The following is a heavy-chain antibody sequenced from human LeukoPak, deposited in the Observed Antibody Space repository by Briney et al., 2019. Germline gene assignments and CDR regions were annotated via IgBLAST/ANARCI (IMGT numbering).Heavy chain of an antibody. J-gene: IGHJ4*02. CDR3: ARVPPYNWNPDY. CDR2: INSDGSST. D-gene: IGHD1-20*01. V-gene: IGHV3-74*01. CDR1: GFTFSSYW. Sequence: GGSLRLSCAASGFTFSSYWMHWVRQAPGKGLVWVSRINSDGSSTSYADSVKGRLTISRDNAKNTLYLQMNSLRAEDTAVYYCARVPPYNWNPDYWGQGTLVTVSS.